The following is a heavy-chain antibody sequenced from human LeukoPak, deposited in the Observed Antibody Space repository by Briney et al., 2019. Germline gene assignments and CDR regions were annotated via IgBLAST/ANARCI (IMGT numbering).Heavy chain of an antibody. V-gene: IGHV4-59*01. CDR3: ARDHYYDSPHLSYFDY. CDR2: IYYSGRT. CDR1: GGSISSYY. Sequence: SETLSLTCTVSGGSISSYYWSWIRQPPGKGLECIGYIYYSGRTNYNPSLKSRVTISVDTSKNQFSLKWSSVTAADTAVYYCARDHYYDSPHLSYFDYWGQGTLVTVSS. D-gene: IGHD3-22*01. J-gene: IGHJ4*02.